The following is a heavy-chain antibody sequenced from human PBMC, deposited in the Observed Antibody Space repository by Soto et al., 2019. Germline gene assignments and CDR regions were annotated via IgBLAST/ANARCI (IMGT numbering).Heavy chain of an antibody. CDR1: GFTFSSYC. CDR2: IRQDGSDK. D-gene: IGHD6-19*01. J-gene: IGHJ4*02. V-gene: IGHV3-7*05. CDR3: ASPQQWLGQRGDFAY. Sequence: EVHLVESGGGLVQPGGSLRLSCAASGFTFSSYCMSWVRQAPGKRLEWVANIRQDGSDKYYVDSVKGRFTISRDNSKNALYLQMTSLRAEDTAIYYCASPQQWLGQRGDFAYWGQGTLVTVSS.